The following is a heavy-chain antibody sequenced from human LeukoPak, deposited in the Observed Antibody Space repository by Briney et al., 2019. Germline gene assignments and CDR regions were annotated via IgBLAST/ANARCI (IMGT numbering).Heavy chain of an antibody. V-gene: IGHV5-51*01. J-gene: IGHJ4*02. D-gene: IGHD6-19*01. Sequence: GESLKISCKGSGYSFTNFWIVWVRQMPGKGLEWMGVIYPGDSDTRNSPSFQGQVTISADNSISTAYLQWSSLKVSDTAIYYCVRHRYSSGWYYFDYWGQGTLVTVSS. CDR1: GYSFTNFW. CDR2: IYPGDSDT. CDR3: VRHRYSSGWYYFDY.